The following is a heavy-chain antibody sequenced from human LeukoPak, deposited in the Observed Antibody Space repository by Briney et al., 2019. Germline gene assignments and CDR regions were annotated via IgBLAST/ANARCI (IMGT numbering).Heavy chain of an antibody. Sequence: SETLSLTCTVSGGSIRGYYWSWILQPPGKGPEWLGYMYYSGSFNYNPSLKSRVTISGDTSKNHLSLNLIYVIAADTAVYYCARAPFTGDAFDIWGQGTMVTVSS. V-gene: IGHV4-59*13. CDR1: GGSIRGYY. CDR3: ARAPFTGDAFDI. CDR2: MYYSGSF. D-gene: IGHD2/OR15-2a*01. J-gene: IGHJ3*02.